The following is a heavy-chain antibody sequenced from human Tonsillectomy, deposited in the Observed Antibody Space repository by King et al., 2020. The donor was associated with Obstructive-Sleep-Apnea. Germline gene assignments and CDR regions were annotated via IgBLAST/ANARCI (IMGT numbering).Heavy chain of an antibody. Sequence: QLQESGPGLVKPSQTLSLTCIVSGGSISSDGYYWSWIRQHPGKCLEWIAHIYYSGRTYYNPSLKSRVTISVDTSKNQLSLKLGSLTAADTAVYYCARGSPYYFDYWGQGTLVTVSS. D-gene: IGHD3-10*01. J-gene: IGHJ4*02. CDR2: IYYSGRT. CDR3: ARGSPYYFDY. CDR1: GGSISSDGYY. V-gene: IGHV4-31*03.